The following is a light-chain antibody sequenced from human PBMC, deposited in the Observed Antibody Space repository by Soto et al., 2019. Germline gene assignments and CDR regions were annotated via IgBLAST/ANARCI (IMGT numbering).Light chain of an antibody. J-gene: IGKJ3*01. CDR1: QHIDRW. CDR2: GAS. Sequence: DIQLTQSPSSVSASVGDRVTITCRANQHIDRWLAWFQQKTGKDPELLIYGASILESWVPSSFNGRRSGTDFTLTISGLQPEDFETYYCYQAHTFPYTFGPGTKVDMK. V-gene: IGKV1-12*01. CDR3: YQAHTFPYT.